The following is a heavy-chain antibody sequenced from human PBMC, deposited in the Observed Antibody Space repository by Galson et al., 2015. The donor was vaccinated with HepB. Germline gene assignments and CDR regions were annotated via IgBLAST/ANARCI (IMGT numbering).Heavy chain of an antibody. V-gene: IGHV4-59*01. J-gene: IGHJ3*02. CDR3: AREKGTYYYESSGYSYAFDI. CDR2: IYYSGST. D-gene: IGHD3-22*01. Sequence: ETLSLTCTVSGDSISTYYWSWIRQPPGKGLEWIGYIYYSGSTNYNPSPKSRVTISVDTSKNQFSLKLSSVTAADTAVYDCAREKGTYYYESSGYSYAFDIWGQGTMVSVSS. CDR1: GDSISTYY.